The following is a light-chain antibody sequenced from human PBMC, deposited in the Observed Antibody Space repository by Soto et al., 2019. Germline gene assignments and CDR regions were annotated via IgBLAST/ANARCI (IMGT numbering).Light chain of an antibody. CDR2: DAS. CDR3: QQRSNLPLIT. J-gene: IGKJ3*01. V-gene: IGKV3-11*01. CDR1: QSVSSY. Sequence: EIVLTQSPATLSLSPGESATLSCRASQSVSSYLAWYQQKPGQAPRLLVYDASNRAPGIPAMFSGRGSGTAFTLTISRLEPEDFAVYYCQQRSNLPLITFCPGTKVDIK.